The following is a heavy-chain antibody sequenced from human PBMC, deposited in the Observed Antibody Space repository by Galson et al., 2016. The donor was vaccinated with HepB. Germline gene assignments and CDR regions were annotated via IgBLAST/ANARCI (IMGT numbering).Heavy chain of an antibody. V-gene: IGHV3-64D*06. CDR2: FSSDGRTT. Sequence: SLRLSCAASGFTFSNYAMHWVRQAPGKGLEYVSRFSSDGRTTYYADSVKGRFTVSRDNSRNTLSLQMNSLTADDTAIYYCVQGSTAPAVWGRGTTVTVSP. J-gene: IGHJ6*04. CDR1: GFTFSNYA. CDR3: VQGSTAPAV. D-gene: IGHD1-26*01.